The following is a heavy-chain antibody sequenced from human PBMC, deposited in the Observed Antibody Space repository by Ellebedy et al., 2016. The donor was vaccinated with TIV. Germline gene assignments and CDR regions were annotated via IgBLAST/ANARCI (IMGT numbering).Heavy chain of an antibody. J-gene: IGHJ4*02. CDR2: ISYDGSGK. D-gene: IGHD3-9*01. Sequence: PGGSLRLSCAASGFTFSDYAMHWVRQAPGKGLEWVAVISYDGSGKYYADSVKGRFTISRDNSENTLYLQMNSLGAIDTAVYYCARPSEPANILTAYLDHWGQGTLVTVSS. CDR1: GFTFSDYA. V-gene: IGHV3-30*01. CDR3: ARPSEPANILTAYLDH.